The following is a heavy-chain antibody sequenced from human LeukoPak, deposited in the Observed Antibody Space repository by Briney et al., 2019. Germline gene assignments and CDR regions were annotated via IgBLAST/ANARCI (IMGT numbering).Heavy chain of an antibody. CDR3: ARDLDPYYYDSSGYLDS. Sequence: ASVKVSCKVSGYTLTELSMHWVRQAPGKGLEWMGGFDPEDGETIYAQKFQGRVTMTRDTSTSTVYMELSSLRSEDTAVYYCARDLDPYYYDSSGYLDSWGQGTLVTVSS. D-gene: IGHD3-22*01. J-gene: IGHJ5*01. CDR2: FDPEDGET. CDR1: GYTLTELS. V-gene: IGHV1-24*01.